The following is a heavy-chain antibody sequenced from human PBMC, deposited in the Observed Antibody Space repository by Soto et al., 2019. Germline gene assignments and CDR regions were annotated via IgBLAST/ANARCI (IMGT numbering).Heavy chain of an antibody. CDR3: ARDLITMAPGY. Sequence: GGSPRLSCSASGFAFSAHWMTWVRQTPGKGLEWVAIIRYDGSNKYYADSAKGRFTISRDNSKNTLYLQMNSLRAEDTAVYYCARDLITMAPGYWGQGTLVTVS. CDR2: IRYDGSNK. D-gene: IGHD3-10*01. CDR1: GFAFSAHW. J-gene: IGHJ4*02. V-gene: IGHV3-33*08.